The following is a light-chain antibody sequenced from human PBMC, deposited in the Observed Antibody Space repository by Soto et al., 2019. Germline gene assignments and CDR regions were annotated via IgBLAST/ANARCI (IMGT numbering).Light chain of an antibody. CDR2: EAN. J-gene: IGLJ3*02. V-gene: IGLV2-23*02. Sequence: QSALTQPASVSGSPGQSITISCTGTSSDVGKYNLVSRYQQHPGKAPKLILYEANKRPSGVSNRFSGSKSGNTASLTISGLQAEDEADYHCCSYAGSSTLWVFGGGTKVTVL. CDR1: SSDVGKYNL. CDR3: CSYAGSSTLWV.